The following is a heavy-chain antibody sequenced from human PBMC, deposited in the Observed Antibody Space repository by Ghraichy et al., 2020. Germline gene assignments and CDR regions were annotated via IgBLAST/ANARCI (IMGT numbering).Heavy chain of an antibody. CDR1: GFTFSNAW. J-gene: IGHJ4*02. CDR3: TTDPAVATDY. CDR2: IKSKTDGGTT. D-gene: IGHD5-12*01. Sequence: LSLTCAASGFTFSNAWMSWVRQAPGKGLEWVGRIKSKTDGGTTDYAAPVKGRFTISRDDSKNTLYLQMNSLKTEDTAVYYCTTDPAVATDYWGQGTLVTVSS. V-gene: IGHV3-15*01.